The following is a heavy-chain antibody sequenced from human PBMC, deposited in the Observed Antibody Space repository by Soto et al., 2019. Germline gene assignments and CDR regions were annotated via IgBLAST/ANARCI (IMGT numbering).Heavy chain of an antibody. CDR2: INYSGTT. Sequence: PSETLSLTCTVSRGSITNYFWTWIRQPPGRGLEWIGYINYSGTTNYNPYLKSRVTISVDTSKNQFSLKLSSVTAADTAVYYCARGWELLRSMDVWGQGTTVTVSS. CDR1: RGSITNYF. CDR3: ARGWELLRSMDV. J-gene: IGHJ6*02. D-gene: IGHD3-10*01. V-gene: IGHV4-59*12.